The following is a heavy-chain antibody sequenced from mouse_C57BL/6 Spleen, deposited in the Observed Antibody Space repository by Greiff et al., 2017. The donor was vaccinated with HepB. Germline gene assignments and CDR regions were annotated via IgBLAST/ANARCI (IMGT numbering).Heavy chain of an antibody. CDR2: ISSGGDYI. D-gene: IGHD1-1*01. J-gene: IGHJ1*03. CDR3: TRDEGTTVWYFDV. CDR1: GFTFSSYA. V-gene: IGHV5-9-1*02. Sequence: EVKLVESGEGLVKPGGSLKLSCAASGFTFSSYAMSWVRQTPEKRLEWVAYISSGGDYIYYADTVKGRFTISRDNARNPLYLQMSSLKSEDTAMYYCTRDEGTTVWYFDVWGTGTTVTVSS.